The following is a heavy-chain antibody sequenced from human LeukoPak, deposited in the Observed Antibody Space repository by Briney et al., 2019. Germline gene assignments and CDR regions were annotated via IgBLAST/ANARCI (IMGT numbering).Heavy chain of an antibody. CDR1: GFTFSSYA. CDR3: TRWTYGYGDY. D-gene: IGHD5-18*01. CDR2: IRSKAYGGTT. J-gene: IGHJ4*02. Sequence: GGSLRLSCAASGFTFSSYAMSWVRQAPEKGLEWVGFIRSKAYGGTTEYAASVKGRFTISRDDSKSTAYLQMNSLKTEDTAVYYCTRWTYGYGDYWGQGSLVTVSS. V-gene: IGHV3-49*04.